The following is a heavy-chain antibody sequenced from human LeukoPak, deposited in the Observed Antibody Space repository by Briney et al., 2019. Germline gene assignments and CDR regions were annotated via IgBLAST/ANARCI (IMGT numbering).Heavy chain of an antibody. D-gene: IGHD4-17*01. CDR3: IVFGDSNH. Sequence: GGSLRLSCAASGFTFSSTSMSWVSQAPGKGLEWVSAIHTSGDTCYADSVKGRFTISRDTSKNTLYLQINSLRVEDTAVYYCIVFGDSNHWGQGTLVTVSS. V-gene: IGHV3-53*01. CDR2: IHTSGDT. J-gene: IGHJ5*02. CDR1: GFTFSSTS.